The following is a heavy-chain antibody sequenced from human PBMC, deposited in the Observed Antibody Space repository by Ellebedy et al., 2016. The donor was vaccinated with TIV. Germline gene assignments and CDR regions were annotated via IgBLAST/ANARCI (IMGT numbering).Heavy chain of an antibody. J-gene: IGHJ4*02. V-gene: IGHV1-18*01. CDR1: GYTFTSHG. D-gene: IGHD2-2*01. CDR3: ARAEGYFSSISCYFGYWYFDY. Sequence: ASVKVSXKASGYTFTSHGISWVRQAPGQGLEWMGWISTYNGNAHYAPKLQGRVTMTRDTSSSTAYMELRSLPSDDTAVYYCARAEGYFSSISCYFGYWYFDYWGQGALVTVSS. CDR2: ISTYNGNA.